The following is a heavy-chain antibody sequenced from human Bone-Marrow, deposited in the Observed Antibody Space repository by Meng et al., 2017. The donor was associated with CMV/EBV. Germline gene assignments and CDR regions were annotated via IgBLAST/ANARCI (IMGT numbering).Heavy chain of an antibody. Sequence: ASVKVSCKASGYTFTGYYMHWVRQAPGQGLEWMGWINPNSGGTNYAQKLQGRVTMTTDTSTSTAYMELRSLRSDDTAVYYCARNSNYYYYYYYGMDVWGQGTTVTVSS. J-gene: IGHJ6*02. D-gene: IGHD4-11*01. CDR1: GYTFTGYY. V-gene: IGHV1-2*02. CDR3: ARNSNYYYYYYYGMDV. CDR2: INPNSGGT.